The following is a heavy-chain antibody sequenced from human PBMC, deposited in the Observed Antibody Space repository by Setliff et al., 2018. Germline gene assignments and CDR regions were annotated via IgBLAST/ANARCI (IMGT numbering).Heavy chain of an antibody. V-gene: IGHV1-2*04. CDR2: INPNSGGT. J-gene: IGHJ6*02. CDR1: GYTFTGYY. D-gene: IGHD6-13*01. Sequence: ASVKVSCKASGYTFTGYYMHWVRQAPGQGLEWMGWINPNSGGTNYAQKFQGWVTMTRDTSISTAYMELSRLRSDDTAVYYCARDEGSSYFYGMDVWGQGTTVTV. CDR3: ARDEGSSYFYGMDV.